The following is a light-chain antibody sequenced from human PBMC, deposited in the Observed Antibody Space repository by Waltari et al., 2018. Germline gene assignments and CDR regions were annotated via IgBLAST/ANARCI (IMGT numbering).Light chain of an antibody. CDR2: GKN. V-gene: IGLV3-19*01. Sequence: SSELTQDPAVSVALGQTGRIACQRDSPRYYYSNWYRQKPGQASLLVMYGKNNRPSGSPDRFSGSYSGDTASLTITGVQAEDEADYYCNSRDSNGNPFVFGPATKVTVL. CDR3: NSRDSNGNPFV. CDR1: SPRYYY. J-gene: IGLJ1*01.